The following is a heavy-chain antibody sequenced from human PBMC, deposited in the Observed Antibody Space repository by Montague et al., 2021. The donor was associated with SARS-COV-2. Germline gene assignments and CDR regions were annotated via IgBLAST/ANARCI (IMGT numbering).Heavy chain of an antibody. V-gene: IGHV3-48*03. D-gene: IGHD3-9*01. CDR2: ISSSGSTI. J-gene: IGHJ4*02. CDR1: GFTFSSYE. Sequence: SLRLSCAASGFTFSSYEMNWVRQAPGKGLEWVSYISSSGSTIYYADSVKGRFTISRDNAKNSLYLQVNSLRAEDTAVYYCARDGVYDILTGYWTDWGQGTLVTVSS. CDR3: ARDGVYDILTGYWTD.